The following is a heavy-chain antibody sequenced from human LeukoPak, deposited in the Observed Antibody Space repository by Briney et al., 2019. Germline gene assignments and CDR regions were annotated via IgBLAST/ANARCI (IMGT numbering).Heavy chain of an antibody. CDR3: ASSIAAAGDY. D-gene: IGHD6-13*01. V-gene: IGHV3-74*01. CDR2: IKSDGRST. Sequence: GGSLRLSCAASGFTFSSYWVHWVRQAPGKGLVWVSRIKSDGRSTSYADSVKGRFTISRDNAKNTLYLQMNSLRAEDTAMYYCASSIAAAGDYWGQGTLVTVSS. J-gene: IGHJ4*02. CDR1: GFTFSSYW.